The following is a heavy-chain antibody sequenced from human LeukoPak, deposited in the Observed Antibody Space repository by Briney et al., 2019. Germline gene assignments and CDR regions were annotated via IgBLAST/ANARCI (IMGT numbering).Heavy chain of an antibody. CDR3: ARGTYCYDSSVDP. D-gene: IGHD3-22*01. V-gene: IGHV4-59*01. CDR1: GGSISRYY. J-gene: IGHJ5*02. Sequence: SETLSLTCTVSGGSISRYYWSWIRQPPGKGLEWIGYIYYSGSTNYNPSLKSRVTISVDTCKNQFSLKLSSVTAADTAVYYCARGTYCYDSSVDPWGQGTLVTVSS. CDR2: IYYSGST.